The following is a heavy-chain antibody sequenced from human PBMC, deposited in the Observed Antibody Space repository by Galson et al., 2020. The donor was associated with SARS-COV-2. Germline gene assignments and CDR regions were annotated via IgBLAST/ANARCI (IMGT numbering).Heavy chain of an antibody. J-gene: IGHJ4*02. V-gene: IGHV3-64*02. Sequence: GGSLRLSCAASGFMFDTYPMHWVRQDPGKGLQYVSAISGSGGSTYYADSIRGRFTISRDNSKNMVYLKMGSLRAEDMAVYYCAREDYLQPREVGLYDFWGQGTLVTVSS. CDR2: ISGSGGST. D-gene: IGHD3-16*01. CDR3: AREDYLQPREVGLYDF. CDR1: GFMFDTYP.